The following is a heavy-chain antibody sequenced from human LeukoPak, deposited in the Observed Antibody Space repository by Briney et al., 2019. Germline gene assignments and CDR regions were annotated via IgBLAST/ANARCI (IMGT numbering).Heavy chain of an antibody. J-gene: IGHJ5*02. V-gene: IGHV4-30-4*01. CDR1: GGSISSGDYY. CDR3: ARVRYYDFWSGYNWFDP. CDR2: IYYSGST. Sequence: SETLSLTCTVSGGSISSGDYYWSWIRQPPGKGLEWIGYIYYSGSTYYNPSLKSRVTISVDTSKNQFSLKLSSVTAADTAVYYCARVRYYDFWSGYNWFDPWGQGTLVTVSS. D-gene: IGHD3-3*01.